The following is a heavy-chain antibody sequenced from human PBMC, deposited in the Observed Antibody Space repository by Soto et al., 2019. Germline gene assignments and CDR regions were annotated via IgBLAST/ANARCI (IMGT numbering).Heavy chain of an antibody. CDR3: ARDITMVRGVIIPYYYGMDV. CDR2: ISYDGSNK. J-gene: IGHJ6*02. Sequence: PGGSLRLSCAASGFTFSSYAMHWVRQAPGKGLEWVAVISYDGSNKYYADSVKGRFTISRDNSKNTLYLQMNSLRAEDTAVYYWARDITMVRGVIIPYYYGMDVWGQGTTVTVAS. CDR1: GFTFSSYA. D-gene: IGHD3-10*01. V-gene: IGHV3-30-3*01.